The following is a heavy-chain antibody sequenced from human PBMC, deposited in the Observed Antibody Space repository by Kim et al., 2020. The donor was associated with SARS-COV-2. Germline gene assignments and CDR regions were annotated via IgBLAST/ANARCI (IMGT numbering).Heavy chain of an antibody. V-gene: IGHV4-34*01. CDR2: INHSGST. J-gene: IGHJ4*02. D-gene: IGHD2-15*01. CDR1: GDSFSGYY. Sequence: SETLSLTCAVYGDSFSGYYWSWIRQPPGKGLEWIGEINHSGSTNYNPSIKSRVTISVDTSKNQFSLKLSSVTAADTAVFYCARWAVGHCRGGSCYYYFDYWGQGTLVTVSS. CDR3: ARWAVGHCRGGSCYYYFDY.